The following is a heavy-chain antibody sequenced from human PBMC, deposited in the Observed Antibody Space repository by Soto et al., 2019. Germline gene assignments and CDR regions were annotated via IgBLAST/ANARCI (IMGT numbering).Heavy chain of an antibody. J-gene: IGHJ5*02. CDR3: ARHSSGLAGIAVAGRNNWFDP. Sequence: ASVKVSCKASGYTFTSYGISWVRQVPGQGLEWMGWISAYNGNTNYAQKLQGRVTMTTDTSTSTAYMELRSLRSDDTAVYYCARHSSGLAGIAVAGRNNWFDPWGQGTLVTVSS. CDR2: ISAYNGNT. V-gene: IGHV1-18*01. CDR1: GYTFTSYG. D-gene: IGHD6-19*01.